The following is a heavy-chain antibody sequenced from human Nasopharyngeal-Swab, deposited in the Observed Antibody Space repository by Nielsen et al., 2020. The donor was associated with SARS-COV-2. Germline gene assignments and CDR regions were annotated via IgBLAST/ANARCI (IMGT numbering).Heavy chain of an antibody. J-gene: IGHJ4*02. CDR3: ARSGYSNSDIDY. V-gene: IGHV1-69*13. CDR2: IIPIFGTA. D-gene: IGHD6-6*01. Sequence: SVKVSCKASGGTFSSYAISWVRQAPGQGLEWMGGIIPIFGTAYYAQKFQDRATITADESTSTAYMELSSLRSEDTAVYYCARSGYSNSDIDYWGQGTLVTVSS. CDR1: GGTFSSYA.